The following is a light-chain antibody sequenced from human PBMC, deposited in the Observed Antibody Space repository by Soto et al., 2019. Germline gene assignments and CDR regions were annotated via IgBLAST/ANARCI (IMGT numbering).Light chain of an antibody. V-gene: IGKV3-11*01. Sequence: VVLTQSPGTLSLSPGERATLSCRASQSVSSYLAWYQQKPGQAPRLLIYDASNRATGIPARFSGSGSGTDFTLTISSLEPEDFAVYYCQQRSNWPLTFGGGTKVDIK. J-gene: IGKJ4*01. CDR3: QQRSNWPLT. CDR1: QSVSSY. CDR2: DAS.